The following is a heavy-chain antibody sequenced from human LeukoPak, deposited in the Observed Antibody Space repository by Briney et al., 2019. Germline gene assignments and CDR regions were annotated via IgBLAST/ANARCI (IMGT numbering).Heavy chain of an antibody. D-gene: IGHD3-10*01. CDR2: ISGSGGVT. J-gene: IGHJ4*02. CDR1: GFTFSSYA. Sequence: GGSLRLSCAASGFTFSSYAMNWVRQAPGKGLEWISGISGSGGVTYYADSVKGRFTISRGNSKNTLYLQMNSLRAEDTAVYYCARVSWFGEPDYWGQGTLVTVSS. CDR3: ARVSWFGEPDY. V-gene: IGHV3-23*01.